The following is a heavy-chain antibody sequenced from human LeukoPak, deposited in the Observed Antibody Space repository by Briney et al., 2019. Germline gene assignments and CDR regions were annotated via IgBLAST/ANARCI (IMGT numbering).Heavy chain of an antibody. CDR2: IFYSGST. D-gene: IGHD2-15*01. J-gene: IGHJ4*02. V-gene: IGHV4-39*01. CDR1: SGSIYNSNYF. Sequence: PSETLSLTCTVSSGSIYNSNYFWGWIRQPPGKGLEWIGSIFYSGSTDYNPSLKSRVTISVDTSKNQFSLKLSSVTAADTALYYCARVVASTSIDSWGQGILVTVSS. CDR3: ARVVASTSIDS.